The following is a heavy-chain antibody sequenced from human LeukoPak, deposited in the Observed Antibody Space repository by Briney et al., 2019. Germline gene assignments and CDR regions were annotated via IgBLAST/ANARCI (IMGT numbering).Heavy chain of an antibody. J-gene: IGHJ3*01. D-gene: IGHD3-22*01. Sequence: PGRSLRLSCAASGFTFSSYAMSWVRQAPGKGLEWVSAVSNSGATTLYADSVKGRFTISRDNAKNTLYLQMSSLKVEDTAVYYCAASITMIDDAFDFWGRGTMVTVST. CDR2: VSNSGATT. V-gene: IGHV3-23*01. CDR3: AASITMIDDAFDF. CDR1: GFTFSSYA.